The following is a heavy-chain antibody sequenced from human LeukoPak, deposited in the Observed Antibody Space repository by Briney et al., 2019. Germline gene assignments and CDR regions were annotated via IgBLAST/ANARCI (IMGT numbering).Heavy chain of an antibody. J-gene: IGHJ4*02. CDR3: AKEGTWFGTLPFDS. V-gene: IGHV3-23*01. Sequence: GGSLRLSCAASGFTFSGYVMNWVRQAPGRGLEWVSGISGSGGSTHYADSVKGRFTISRDNSKNTVYLQTNSLGAEDTAVYYCAKEGTWFGTLPFDSWGRGILVIVSS. CDR1: GFTFSGYV. D-gene: IGHD3-10*01. CDR2: ISGSGGST.